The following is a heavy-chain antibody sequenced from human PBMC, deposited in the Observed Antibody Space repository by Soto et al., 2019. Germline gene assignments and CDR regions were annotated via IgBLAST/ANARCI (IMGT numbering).Heavy chain of an antibody. D-gene: IGHD3-22*01. CDR2: IIPIFGTA. V-gene: IGHV1-69*12. CDR3: ARDRGPSSGYYPYWFDP. Sequence: QVQLVQSGAEVKKPGSSVKVSCKASGGTFSSYAISWVRQAPGQGLEWMGEIIPIFGTANYAQKFQGRVTITADESTSPADMGLSSLRSEDTAVYYCARDRGPSSGYYPYWFDPWGQGTLVTVSS. CDR1: GGTFSSYA. J-gene: IGHJ5*02.